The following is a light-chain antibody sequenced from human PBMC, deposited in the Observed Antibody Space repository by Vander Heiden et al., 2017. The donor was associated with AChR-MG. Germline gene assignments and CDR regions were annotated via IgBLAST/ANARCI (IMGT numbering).Light chain of an antibody. CDR1: QSVSSSY. V-gene: IGKV3-20*01. CDR3: QQDGRSPWT. CDR2: GAS. J-gene: IGKJ1*01. Sequence: EIVLTQSPGTLSLSPGERATLSCRASQSVSSSYLAWYQQKPGQSPRLLIYGASSRTTGIPDRFSGSGSGTDFTLTISRLEPEDFAVYYCQQDGRSPWTFGQGTKVEIK.